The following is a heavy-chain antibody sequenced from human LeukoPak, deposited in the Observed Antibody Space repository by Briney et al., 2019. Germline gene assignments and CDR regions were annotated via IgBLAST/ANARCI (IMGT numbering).Heavy chain of an antibody. CDR1: GGSISGFY. CDR2: IDHSGDT. V-gene: IGHV4-34*01. J-gene: IGHJ1*01. Sequence: SDTLSLTCAVYGGSISGFYYTWIRQPPGKGLEWIGEIDHSGDTNYNPSLKRRAIVSVDTSKSQFSLKLTSVTAADAAVYYCARGSPFQEWGQGTLVTASS. CDR3: ARGSPFQE.